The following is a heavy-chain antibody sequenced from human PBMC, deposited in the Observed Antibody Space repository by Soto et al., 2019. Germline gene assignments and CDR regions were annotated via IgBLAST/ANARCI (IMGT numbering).Heavy chain of an antibody. J-gene: IGHJ6*02. CDR3: ARDNRHSYYGMDV. CDR2: ISDTGNTI. CDR1: GFRFSDYY. Sequence: GGSLRLSCAASGFRFSDYYMSWIRQAPGKGLEWVSYISDTGNTIYYADSVKGRFTISRDNAKNALYLQMNTLRAEDTAVYYCARDNRHSYYGMDVWGQGTTVAVSS. V-gene: IGHV3-11*01.